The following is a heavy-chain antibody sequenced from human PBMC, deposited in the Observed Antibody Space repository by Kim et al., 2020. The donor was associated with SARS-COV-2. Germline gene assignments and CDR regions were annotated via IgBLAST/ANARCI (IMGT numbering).Heavy chain of an antibody. CDR3: ACQGVAGLNWFDP. V-gene: IGHV1-46*01. D-gene: IGHD6-19*01. Sequence: YAQKFRGSVTLTRDTSTSAVYMELSSMGAEDTAVYYCACQGVAGLNWFDPWGQGTLVTVSS. J-gene: IGHJ5*02.